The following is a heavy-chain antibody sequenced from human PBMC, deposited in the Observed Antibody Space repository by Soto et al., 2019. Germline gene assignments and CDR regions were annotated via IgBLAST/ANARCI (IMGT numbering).Heavy chain of an antibody. CDR2: ISYDGSNK. V-gene: IGHV3-30-3*01. Sequence: QVQLVESGGGVVQPGRSLRLSCAASGFTFSSYAMHWVRQAPGKGLEWVALISYDGSNKYYAYSVKGRFTISRDNSKNTLYLQMNSLRAEDTAVYYCAAGGGMNWNLSAYWGQGTLVTVSS. CDR1: GFTFSSYA. J-gene: IGHJ4*02. D-gene: IGHD1-7*01. CDR3: AAGGGMNWNLSAY.